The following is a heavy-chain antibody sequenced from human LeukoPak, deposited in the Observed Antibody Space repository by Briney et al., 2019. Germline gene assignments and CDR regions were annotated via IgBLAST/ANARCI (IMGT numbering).Heavy chain of an antibody. CDR3: AGGQSIAVPSSPKTLDY. Sequence: SETLSLTCTVSGGSISSSSYYWGWIRQPPGKGLEWIGSIYYSGSTYYNPSLKSRVTISVDTSKNQFSLKLSSVTAADTAVYYCAGGQSIAVPSSPKTLDYWGQGTLVTVSS. D-gene: IGHD6-19*01. CDR2: IYYSGST. V-gene: IGHV4-39*01. J-gene: IGHJ4*02. CDR1: GGSISSSSYY.